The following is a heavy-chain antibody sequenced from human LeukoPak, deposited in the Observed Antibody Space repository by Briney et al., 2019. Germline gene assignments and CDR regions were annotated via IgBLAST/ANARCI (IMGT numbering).Heavy chain of an antibody. CDR1: GFTFSSYS. CDR2: ISSSSSYI. J-gene: IGHJ4*02. Sequence: GGSLRLSCAASGFTFSSYSMNWVRQAPGKGLEWVSSISSSSSYIYYADSVKGRFTISRDNAKNSLYLQVNSLRAEDTAVYYCARDPSTIYNSGSYGDYWGQGTLVTVSS. D-gene: IGHD1-26*01. CDR3: ARDPSTIYNSGSYGDY. V-gene: IGHV3-21*01.